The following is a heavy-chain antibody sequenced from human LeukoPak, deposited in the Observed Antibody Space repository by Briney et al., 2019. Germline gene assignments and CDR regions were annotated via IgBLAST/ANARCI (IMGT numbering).Heavy chain of an antibody. CDR2: IIPIFGTT. Sequence: SVKVSCKASGGTFSSYAISWVRQAPGQGLEWMGRIIPIFGTTNYAQKFQGRVTITTDESTSTAYMELSSLRSEDTAVYYCARDQRSSSWYGSFDYWGQGTLVTVSS. D-gene: IGHD6-13*01. J-gene: IGHJ4*02. V-gene: IGHV1-69*05. CDR1: GGTFSSYA. CDR3: ARDQRSSSWYGSFDY.